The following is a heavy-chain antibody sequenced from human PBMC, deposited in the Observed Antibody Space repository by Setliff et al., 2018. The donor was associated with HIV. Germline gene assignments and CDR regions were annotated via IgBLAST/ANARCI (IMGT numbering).Heavy chain of an antibody. J-gene: IGHJ3*02. CDR2: IYYSGST. CDR1: GSSISSYY. D-gene: IGHD1-26*01. Sequence: PYETLSLTCTVCGSSISSYYWSWIRQHTGKGLEWIGYIYYSGSTNYNPSLKSRVTISVDTSKNQFSLKLSSVTAADTAVYYCAIVGADHDAFDMCGQGTMVTVSS. V-gene: IGHV4-59*01. CDR3: AIVGADHDAFDM.